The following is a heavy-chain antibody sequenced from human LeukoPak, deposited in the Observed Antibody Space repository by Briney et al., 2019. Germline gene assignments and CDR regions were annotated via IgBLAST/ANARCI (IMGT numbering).Heavy chain of an antibody. CDR1: GFTFSSYA. J-gene: IGHJ3*02. D-gene: IGHD1-1*01. CDR3: AKKGSGTRAFDI. Sequence: GGSLRLSCAASGFTFSSYAMSWVRQAPGKGLEWVSAISGSGGSTYYADAVKGRFTISRDNSKNTLYLQMNSLRAEDTAVYYCAKKGSGTRAFDIWGQGTMVTVSS. CDR2: ISGSGGST. V-gene: IGHV3-23*01.